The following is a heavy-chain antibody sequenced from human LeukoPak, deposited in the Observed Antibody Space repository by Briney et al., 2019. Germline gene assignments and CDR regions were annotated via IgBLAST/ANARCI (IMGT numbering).Heavy chain of an antibody. J-gene: IGHJ4*02. Sequence: ASVKVSCKASGYTFTGYYMHWVRQAPGQGLEWMGWINPNSGGTNYAQKLQGRVTMTTDTSTSTAYMELKSLRSDDTAVYYCARVEVTFGGFSAFDYWGQGTLVTVSS. CDR3: ARVEVTFGGFSAFDY. V-gene: IGHV1-2*02. CDR2: INPNSGGT. D-gene: IGHD3-16*01. CDR1: GYTFTGYY.